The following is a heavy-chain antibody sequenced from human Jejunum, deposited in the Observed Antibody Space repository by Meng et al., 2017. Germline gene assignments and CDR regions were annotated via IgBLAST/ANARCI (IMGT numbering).Heavy chain of an antibody. V-gene: IGHV3-30*18. Sequence: QGQRVESGGRVVQPGRSLRLSCTASGFIFSNFGMHWVRQAPGKGLEWVGLISDVGDRKYFGESVKGRFTISRDNSKNTLYLQMDSLRREDTAIYYCAKDTGASQLDHWGQGTLVTVSS. D-gene: IGHD1-14*01. CDR2: ISDVGDRK. J-gene: IGHJ4*02. CDR1: GFIFSNFG. CDR3: AKDTGASQLDH.